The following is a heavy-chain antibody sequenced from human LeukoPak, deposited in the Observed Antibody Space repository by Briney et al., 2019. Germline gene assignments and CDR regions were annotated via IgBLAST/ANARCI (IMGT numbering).Heavy chain of an antibody. CDR1: GGSISISSHY. V-gene: IGHV4-39*07. Sequence: SETLSLTCTVSGGSISISSHYWGWTRQPPGKGLEWIGEINHSGSTNYNPSLKSRVTISVDTSKNQFSLKLSSVTAADTAVYYCARGPTYCSSSSCLQGEWGQGTLVTVSS. CDR3: ARGPTYCSSSSCLQGE. J-gene: IGHJ4*02. D-gene: IGHD2-15*01. CDR2: INHSGST.